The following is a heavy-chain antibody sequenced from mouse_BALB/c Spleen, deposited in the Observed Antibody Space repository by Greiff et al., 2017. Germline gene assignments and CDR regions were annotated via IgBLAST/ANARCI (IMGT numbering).Heavy chain of an antibody. CDR1: GFPFSSYA. V-gene: IGHV5-9-4*01. D-gene: IGHD4-1*01. Sequence: EVQLQESGGGLVKPGGSLKLSCAASGFPFSSYAMSWVRQSPEKRLEWVAEISSGGSYTYYPDTVTGRFTISRDNAKNTLYLEMSSLRSEDTAMYYCARGLGQFAYWGQGTLVTVSA. CDR2: ISSGGSYT. J-gene: IGHJ3*01. CDR3: ARGLGQFAY.